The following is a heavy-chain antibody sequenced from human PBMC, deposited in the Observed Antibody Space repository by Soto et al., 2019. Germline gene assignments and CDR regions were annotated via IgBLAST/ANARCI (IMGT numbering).Heavy chain of an antibody. V-gene: IGHV4-34*01. CDR3: ARHHVRGRTIAGAAEF. J-gene: IGHJ4*02. D-gene: IGHD1-26*01. CDR2: INHSGNT. Sequence: QVQLQQWGAGLLKPSETLSLTCAVYGKSLSGYYWSWIRQPPGKALEWIGEINHSGNTTYNPSLKSRVTISVDTSKNQLFLNLSSVTAADTAMYFCARHHVRGRTIAGAAEFWVQGTLVTVSS. CDR1: GKSLSGYY.